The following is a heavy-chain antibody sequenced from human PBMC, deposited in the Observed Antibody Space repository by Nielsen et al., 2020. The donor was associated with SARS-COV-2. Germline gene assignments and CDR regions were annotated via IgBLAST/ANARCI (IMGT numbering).Heavy chain of an antibody. J-gene: IGHJ6*04. CDR3: ASLPLLAV. V-gene: IGHV4-38-2*02. Sequence: SETLSLTCTVSGYSISSGYYWGWIRQPPGKGLEWIGSIYHSGSTYYNPSLKSRVTISVDTSKNQFSLKLSSVTAADTAVYYCASLPLLAVWGKGTTVTVSS. CDR2: IYHSGST. CDR1: GYSISSGYY.